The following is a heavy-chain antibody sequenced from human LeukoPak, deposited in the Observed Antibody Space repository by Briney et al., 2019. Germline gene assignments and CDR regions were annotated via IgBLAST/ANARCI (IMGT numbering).Heavy chain of an antibody. CDR3: AKALGGYSYGSLQDY. CDR1: GFTFSSYA. V-gene: IGHV3-23*01. J-gene: IGHJ4*02. D-gene: IGHD5-18*01. CDR2: ISGSGGST. Sequence: GGSLRLSCAASGFTFSSYAMSWVRQAPGKGLEWVSAISGSGGSTYYADSVKGRFTISRDNSKNTLYLQMNSLRAEDTAVYYCAKALGGYSYGSLQDYWGQGTLVTVSS.